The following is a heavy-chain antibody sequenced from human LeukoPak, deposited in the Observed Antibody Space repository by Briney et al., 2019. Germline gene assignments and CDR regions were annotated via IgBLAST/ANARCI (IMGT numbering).Heavy chain of an antibody. Sequence: GGSLRLSCEGSGFTFRNYAMHWVRQAPVTGLQYVSAISTNGSRTFYANSVKGRFTISRDNAKDTVYLQMDSLRADDTAVYYCVRDSFYTGYDRGFGYWGQGALVTVSS. CDR1: GFTFRNYA. V-gene: IGHV3-64*01. D-gene: IGHD5-12*01. CDR3: VRDSFYTGYDRGFGY. CDR2: ISTNGSRT. J-gene: IGHJ4*02.